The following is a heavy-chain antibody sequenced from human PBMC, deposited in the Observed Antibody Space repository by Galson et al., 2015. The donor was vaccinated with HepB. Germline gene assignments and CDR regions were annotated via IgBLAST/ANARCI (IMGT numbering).Heavy chain of an antibody. J-gene: IGHJ4*02. V-gene: IGHV3-23*01. CDR1: GFTFSSYA. D-gene: IGHD3-22*01. CDR2: ISGSGGST. CDR3: AKHYDSSGKELDY. Sequence: SLRLSCAASGFTFSSYAMSWVRQAPGKGLEWVSAISGSGGSTCYADSVKGRFTISRDNSKNTLYLQMNSLRAEDTAVYYCAKHYDSSGKELDYWGQGTLVTVSS.